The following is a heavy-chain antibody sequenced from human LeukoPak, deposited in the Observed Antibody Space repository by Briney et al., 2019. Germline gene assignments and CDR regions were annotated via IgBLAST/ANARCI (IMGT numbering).Heavy chain of an antibody. Sequence: ASVKVSCKASGYTFTSYYMHWVRQAPGQGLEWMGWINPNSGGTNYAQKFQGRVTMTRDTSISTAYMELSRLRSDDTAVYYCARVHYYGSGKGIDYWGQGTLVTVSS. CDR2: INPNSGGT. V-gene: IGHV1-2*02. J-gene: IGHJ4*02. CDR1: GYTFTSYY. D-gene: IGHD3-10*01. CDR3: ARVHYYGSGKGIDY.